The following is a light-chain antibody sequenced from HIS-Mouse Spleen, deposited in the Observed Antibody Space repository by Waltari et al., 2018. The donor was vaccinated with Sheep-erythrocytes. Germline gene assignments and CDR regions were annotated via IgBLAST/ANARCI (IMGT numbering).Light chain of an antibody. CDR3: CSYAGSSTLV. V-gene: IGLV2-23*01. Sequence: QSALTQPASVSGPPGQSITIPCTRTSSDVGSYNLVSWYQQHPGKAPKLMIYEGSKRPSGVSNRFSGSKSGNTASLTISGLQAEDEADYYCCSYAGSSTLVFGGGTKLTVL. CDR2: EGS. J-gene: IGLJ2*01. CDR1: SSDVGSYNL.